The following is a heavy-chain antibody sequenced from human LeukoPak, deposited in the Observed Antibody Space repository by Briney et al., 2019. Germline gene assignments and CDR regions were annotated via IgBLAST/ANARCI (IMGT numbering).Heavy chain of an antibody. CDR1: GLTFADYT. V-gene: IGHV3-21*01. CDR2: ITSSSSYI. J-gene: IGHJ4*02. D-gene: IGHD3-22*01. Sequence: GGSLRLSCAASGLTFADYTMNWVRQAPGKGLEWVSSITSSSSYIYYADSVKGRFTISRDNAKNSLYLQMNSLRAEDTAVYYCARHVVAVGYDYWGQGTLVTVSS. CDR3: ARHVVAVGYDY.